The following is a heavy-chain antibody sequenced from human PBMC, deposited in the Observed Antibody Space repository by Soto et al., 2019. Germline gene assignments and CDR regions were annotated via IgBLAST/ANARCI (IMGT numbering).Heavy chain of an antibody. CDR2: ISRDGSTK. D-gene: IGHD2-8*02. CDR3: TGEVASGY. J-gene: IGHJ4*02. CDR1: GFTFSSKG. V-gene: IGHV3-30*03. Sequence: QVQLVESGGGVVQPGRSLRLSCAASGFTFSSKGMHWVRQAPGKGLEWVAVISRDGSTKYYVDSMKGRFSISRDSSKNTLYLEMNSLRADDTAVYYCTGEVASGYWGQGTLVTVSS.